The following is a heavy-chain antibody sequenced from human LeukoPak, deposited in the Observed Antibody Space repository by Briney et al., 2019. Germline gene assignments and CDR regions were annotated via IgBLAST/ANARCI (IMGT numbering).Heavy chain of an antibody. CDR3: ARGPRYGESGYDLGPY. CDR2: INPNGGGS. CDR1: GYTFTSYY. D-gene: IGHD5-12*01. J-gene: IGHJ4*02. V-gene: IGHV1-2*02. Sequence: ASVKVSCKASGYTFTSYYIHWMRQAPGQGLEWVGWINPNGGGSHYARRFQGRVTVTSDTSINTAYMELTSLTTDDTAVYYCARGPRYGESGYDLGPYWGQGTLVTVSS.